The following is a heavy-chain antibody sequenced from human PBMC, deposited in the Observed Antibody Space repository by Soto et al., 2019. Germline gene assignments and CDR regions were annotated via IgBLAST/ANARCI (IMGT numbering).Heavy chain of an antibody. CDR3: ARGRYGDY. D-gene: IGHD1-1*01. Sequence: QVHLVQSGAEVKKPEASVKVSCKGSGYTFTSYGITWVRQAPGQGLEWMGWISAHNGNTNYAQKLQGRVTVTRDTSTSTAYRELRSLRSDDTAVYYCARGRYGDYWGQGALVTVSS. V-gene: IGHV1-18*01. J-gene: IGHJ4*02. CDR2: ISAHNGNT. CDR1: GYTFTSYG.